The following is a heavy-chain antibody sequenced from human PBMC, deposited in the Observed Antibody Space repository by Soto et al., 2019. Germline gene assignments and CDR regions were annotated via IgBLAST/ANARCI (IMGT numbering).Heavy chain of an antibody. V-gene: IGHV3-74*01. Sequence: GGSLRLSCAVSGLTFSAYRMHWVRQAPGKGLVWVSRIFGDGTTTYYADSVKGRFTISRDNAKNTLFLQMNSLRGDDTGVYYCASSLADGYWGQGTLVTVSS. J-gene: IGHJ4*02. CDR2: IFGDGTTT. CDR3: ASSLADGY. CDR1: GLTFSAYR.